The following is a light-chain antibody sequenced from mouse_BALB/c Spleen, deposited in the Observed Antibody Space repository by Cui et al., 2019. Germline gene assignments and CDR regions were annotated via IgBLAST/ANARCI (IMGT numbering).Light chain of an antibody. CDR2: DTS. Sequence: QIVPTQSPAIMSASPGEKVTMTCSASSSVSYMYWYQQKPGSSPRLLIYDTSNLASGVPVRFSGSGSGTSYSLTISRMEAEDAATYYCQQWSSYPWTFGGGTKLEIK. V-gene: IGKV4-55*01. J-gene: IGKJ1*01. CDR1: SSVSY. CDR3: QQWSSYPWT.